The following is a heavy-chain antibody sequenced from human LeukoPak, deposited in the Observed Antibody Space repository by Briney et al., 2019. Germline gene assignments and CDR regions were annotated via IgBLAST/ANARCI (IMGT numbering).Heavy chain of an antibody. D-gene: IGHD2-21*01. J-gene: IGHJ6*02. CDR3: ASALVRTYYGMDV. CDR1: GGTFSSYA. Sequence: SVKVSCKASGGTFSSYAISWVRRAPGQGLEWMGRIIPILGIANYAQKFQGRVTITADKSTSTAYMELSSLRSEDTAVYYCASALVRTYYGMDVWGQGTTVTVSS. CDR2: IIPILGIA. V-gene: IGHV1-69*04.